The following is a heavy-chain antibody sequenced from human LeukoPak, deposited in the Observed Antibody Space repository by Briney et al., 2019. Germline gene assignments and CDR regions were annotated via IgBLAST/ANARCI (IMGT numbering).Heavy chain of an antibody. V-gene: IGHV3-21*01. CDR2: ITSSSSHI. J-gene: IGHJ4*02. CDR1: GFTFSSYN. CDR3: AREILAPGKTHDY. Sequence: PGGSLRLSCAASGFTFSSYNMNWVRQAPGKGLEWVSSITSSSSHIYYADSVKGRFTISRDNARNSLYLQMNSLRAEDTAVYYCAREILAPGKTHDYWGQGTLVTVSS.